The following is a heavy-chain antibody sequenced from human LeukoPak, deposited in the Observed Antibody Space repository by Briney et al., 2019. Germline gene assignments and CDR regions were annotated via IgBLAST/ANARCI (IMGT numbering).Heavy chain of an antibody. J-gene: IGHJ3*02. CDR3: ARLPGGDAFDI. V-gene: IGHV4-59*08. Sequence: SETLSLTCTVSGGSISSYYWSWIRQPPGKGLEWIGYIYYSGSTNYNPSLKSRVTISVDTSKNQFSLKLSSVTAADTAVYYCARLPGGDAFDIWGQGTMVTVSS. CDR2: IYYSGST. D-gene: IGHD3-16*01. CDR1: GGSISSYY.